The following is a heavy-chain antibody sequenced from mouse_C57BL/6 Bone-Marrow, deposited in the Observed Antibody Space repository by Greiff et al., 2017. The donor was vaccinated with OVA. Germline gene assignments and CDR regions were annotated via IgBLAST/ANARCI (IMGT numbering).Heavy chain of an antibody. J-gene: IGHJ4*01. CDR1: GFNIKDDY. V-gene: IGHV14-4*01. CDR2: IDPENGDT. CDR3: TTSLGYYAMDY. D-gene: IGHD3-1*01. Sequence: VQLKQSGAELVRPGASVKLSCTASGFNIKDDYMHWVKQRPEQGLEWIGWIDPENGDTEHASKFQGKATITADTSSNTAYLQLSSLTSEDTAVYYCTTSLGYYAMDYWGQGTSVTVSS.